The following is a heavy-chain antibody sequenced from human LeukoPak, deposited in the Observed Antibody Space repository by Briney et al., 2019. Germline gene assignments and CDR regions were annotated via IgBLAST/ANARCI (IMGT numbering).Heavy chain of an antibody. CDR3: ARHVIFGDGDYFDY. CDR2: IYYSGST. J-gene: IGHJ4*02. V-gene: IGHV4-39*01. D-gene: IGHD3-16*01. Sequence: KSSETLSLTCTVSGGSISSSSYYWGWIRQPPGKGLEWIGSIYYSGSTYYNPSLKSRVTISVDTSKNQFSLKLSSVTAADTAVYYCARHVIFGDGDYFDYWGQGTLVTVSS. CDR1: GGSISSSSYY.